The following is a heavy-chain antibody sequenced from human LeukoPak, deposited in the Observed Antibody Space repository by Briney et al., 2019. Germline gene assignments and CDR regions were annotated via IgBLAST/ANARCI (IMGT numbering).Heavy chain of an antibody. D-gene: IGHD5-18*01. J-gene: IGHJ3*02. CDR1: GFTFSKYW. V-gene: IGHV3-74*01. CDR2: IYIDGTGI. Sequence: SGGSLRLSCAASGFTFSKYWMHWVRQAPGKGLVWVSRIYIDGTGIVYAGSVKGRFIISRDNAKNTLYLQMSSLRVEDTAVYYCARAPPSNGYSYHFDIWGQGTMVTVSS. CDR3: ARAPPSNGYSYHFDI.